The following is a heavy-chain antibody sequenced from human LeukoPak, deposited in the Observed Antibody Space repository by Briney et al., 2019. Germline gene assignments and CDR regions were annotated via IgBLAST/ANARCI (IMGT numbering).Heavy chain of an antibody. CDR3: ARDRRAEYYDYVWGSYRPSEDAFDI. V-gene: IGHV3-53*01. D-gene: IGHD3-16*02. Sequence: GGSLRLSCAASGFTVSSNYMSWVRQAPGKGLEWVSVIYSGGSTYYADSVKGRFTISRDNSKNTLYLQMNSLRAEDTAVYYCARDRRAEYYDYVWGSYRPSEDAFDIWGQGTMVTVSS. CDR1: GFTVSSNY. CDR2: IYSGGST. J-gene: IGHJ3*02.